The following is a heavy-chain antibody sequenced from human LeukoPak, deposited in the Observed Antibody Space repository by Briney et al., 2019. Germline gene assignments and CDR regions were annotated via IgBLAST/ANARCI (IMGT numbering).Heavy chain of an antibody. CDR3: TKDLRYYYADNHSEMDEHDY. D-gene: IGHD4-23*01. V-gene: IGHV3-30*02. J-gene: IGHJ4*02. CDR2: ILYDGTKK. CDR1: GFTFSRNS. Sequence: PGGSLRLSCAVSGFTFSRNSMNWVRQAPGQGLEWVAFILYDGTKKYYADSVKGRFTISRDNSRNTLSLQMSSLRVEDTALYYCTKDLRYYYADNHSEMDEHDYWGQGTLVTVSS.